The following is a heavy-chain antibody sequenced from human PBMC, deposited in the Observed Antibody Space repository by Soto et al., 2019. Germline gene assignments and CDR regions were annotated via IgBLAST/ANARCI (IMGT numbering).Heavy chain of an antibody. CDR3: ARDERPYDFWSGYYTVPPAYYYYGMDV. CDR1: GGTFSSYA. V-gene: IGHV1-69*13. D-gene: IGHD3-3*01. Sequence: SVKVSCKASGGTFSSYAISWVRQAPGQGLEWMGGIIPIFGTANYAQKFQGRVTITADESTSTAYMELSSLRSEDTAVYYCARDERPYDFWSGYYTVPPAYYYYGMDVWGQGTTVTVSS. J-gene: IGHJ6*02. CDR2: IIPIFGTA.